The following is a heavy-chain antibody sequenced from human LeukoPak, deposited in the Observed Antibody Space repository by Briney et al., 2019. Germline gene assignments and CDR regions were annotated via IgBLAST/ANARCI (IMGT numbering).Heavy chain of an antibody. CDR1: GYRFTDYD. V-gene: IGHV1-2*06. CDR3: ARRPMPNLYSWFDP. D-gene: IGHD3-16*02. J-gene: IGHJ5*02. CDR2: ISPNYGGT. Sequence: GASVKVSCKTSGYRFTDYDMHWVRQAPGQGLEWMGRISPNYGGTNYAEKFHGRVTMTTGNSINTAYMELSRLRCDYTAIYYCARRPMPNLYSWFDPWGQGTLVTV.